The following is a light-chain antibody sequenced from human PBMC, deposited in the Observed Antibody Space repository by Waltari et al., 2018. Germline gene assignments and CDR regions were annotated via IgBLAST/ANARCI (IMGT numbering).Light chain of an antibody. V-gene: IGKV3-20*01. CDR1: QSVSSSY. J-gene: IGKJ2*01. CDR2: GAS. CDR3: QQYGSSPLYT. Sequence: ELVLTQSPGPLPLSPGERPTLSCRASQSVSSSYLAWYQQKPGQAPRLLIYGASSRATGIPDRFSGSGSGTDFTLTISRLEPEDFAVYYCQQYGSSPLYTFGQGTKLEIK.